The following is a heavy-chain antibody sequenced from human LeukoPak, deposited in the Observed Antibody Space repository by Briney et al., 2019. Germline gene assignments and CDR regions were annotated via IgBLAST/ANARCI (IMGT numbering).Heavy chain of an antibody. J-gene: IGHJ4*02. D-gene: IGHD3-3*01. Sequence: GGPLDPPLQPSGSTSSSLVSHGFGQAPAKGWEGGAVISYDGSNKYYADSVKGRFTISRDNSKNTLYLQMNSLKVEDSAIYYCATYDSWSGYNIAYWGQGTLVTVSS. CDR1: GSTSSSLV. CDR2: ISYDGSNK. CDR3: ATYDSWSGYNIAY. V-gene: IGHV3-30-3*01.